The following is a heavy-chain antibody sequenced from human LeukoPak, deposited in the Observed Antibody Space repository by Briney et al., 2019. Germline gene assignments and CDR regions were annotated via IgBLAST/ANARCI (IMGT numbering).Heavy chain of an antibody. V-gene: IGHV4-61*08. CDR2: IYYSGST. J-gene: IGHJ5*02. CDR1: GGSISSGDYY. CDR3: ARGRYSYGYRNWFDP. D-gene: IGHD5-18*01. Sequence: SETLSLTCTVSGGSISSGDYYWSWIRQNPGKGLEWIGYIYYSGSTNYNPSLKSRVTISVDTSKNQFSLKLSSVTAADTAVYYCARGRYSYGYRNWFDPWGQGTLVTVSS.